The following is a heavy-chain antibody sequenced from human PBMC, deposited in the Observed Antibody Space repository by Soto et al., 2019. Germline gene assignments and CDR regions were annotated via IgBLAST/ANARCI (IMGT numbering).Heavy chain of an antibody. Sequence: EVQLVESGGGLVQPGRSLRLSCAASGFTFDDYAMHWVRQAPGKGLEWVSGISWNSGSIGYADSVKGRFTISRDNAKNSLYLQRNSLRAEDTALYYCAKDLLRSGYYYYMDVWGKGTTVTVSS. CDR2: ISWNSGSI. CDR3: AKDLLRSGYYYYMDV. CDR1: GFTFDDYA. D-gene: IGHD3-10*02. V-gene: IGHV3-9*01. J-gene: IGHJ6*03.